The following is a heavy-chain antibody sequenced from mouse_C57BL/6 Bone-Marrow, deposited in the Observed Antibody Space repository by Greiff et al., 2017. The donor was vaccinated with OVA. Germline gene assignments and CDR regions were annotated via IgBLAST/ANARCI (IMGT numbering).Heavy chain of an antibody. J-gene: IGHJ1*03. CDR1: GYAFSSYW. Sequence: QVQLQQSGAELVKPGASVKISCKASGYAFSSYWMNWVKQRPGKGLEWIGQIYPGDGDTNYNGKFKGKATLTADKSSSTAYMQLSSLTSEDSAVYFCARWPPFNWVPSCWYFDVWGTGTTVTVSS. CDR3: ARWPPFNWVPSCWYFDV. D-gene: IGHD4-1*01. CDR2: IYPGDGDT. V-gene: IGHV1-80*01.